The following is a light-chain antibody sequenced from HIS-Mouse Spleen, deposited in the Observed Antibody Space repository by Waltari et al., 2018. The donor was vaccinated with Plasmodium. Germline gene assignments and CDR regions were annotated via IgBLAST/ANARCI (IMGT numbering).Light chain of an antibody. CDR3: SSYTSSSAVV. Sequence: QSALTQPASVSGSPGQSITISCTGTSSDVGGYNYVSWYQQHPGKAPKLMIYYFSNRPSGVSNRCSGSKSGNTASLTISGLQAEDEADYYCSSYTSSSAVVFGGGTKLTVL. CDR1: SSDVGGYNY. J-gene: IGLJ2*01. V-gene: IGLV2-14*03. CDR2: YFS.